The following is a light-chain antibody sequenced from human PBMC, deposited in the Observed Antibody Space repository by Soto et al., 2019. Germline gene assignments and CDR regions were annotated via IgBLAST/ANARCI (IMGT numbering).Light chain of an antibody. CDR1: NIGSKD. V-gene: IGLV3-9*01. Sequence: SYELTQPLSVSVALGQTARITCGGNNIGSKDVHWYQQRPGQAPLLVIYRDYNRPSGIPERFSGSNSGNTATLTISRVQAGDEADYSGQVWDSSTVVFGGGTKLTVL. J-gene: IGLJ2*01. CDR3: QVWDSSTVV. CDR2: RDY.